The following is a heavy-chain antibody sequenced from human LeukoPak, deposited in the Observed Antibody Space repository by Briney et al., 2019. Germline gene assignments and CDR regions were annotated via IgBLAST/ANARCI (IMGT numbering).Heavy chain of an antibody. CDR1: GFTFSNYG. CDR3: ATGWQFKASPIFYFEY. V-gene: IGHV3-33*01. J-gene: IGHJ4*02. Sequence: GGSLRLSCAASGFTFSNYGMHWVRQAPGKGLECLAVIGYDGIKKYNADSVMGRFTISRENSKNTLYLQMDRLTAEDTAVYYCATGWQFKASPIFYFEYWGQGILVTVSS. D-gene: IGHD3-9*01. CDR2: IGYDGIKK.